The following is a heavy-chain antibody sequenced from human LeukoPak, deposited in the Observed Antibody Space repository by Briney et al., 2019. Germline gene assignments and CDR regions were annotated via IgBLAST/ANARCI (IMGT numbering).Heavy chain of an antibody. CDR3: ARSHDFDWLTDY. Sequence: PSEPLSLTCTVSGASISGYYWNWIRQPPGTRLEWIGYIHSSGRTSYNPSLKSRVTISVDTSKNQFSLNLNSVTSADTAVYYCARSHDFDWLTDYWGQGILVTVSS. CDR2: IHSSGRT. V-gene: IGHV4-59*01. D-gene: IGHD3-9*01. CDR1: GASISGYY. J-gene: IGHJ4*02.